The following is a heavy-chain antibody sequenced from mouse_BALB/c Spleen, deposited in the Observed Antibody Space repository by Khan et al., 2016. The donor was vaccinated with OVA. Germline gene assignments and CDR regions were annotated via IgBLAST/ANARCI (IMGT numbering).Heavy chain of an antibody. CDR3: ARPAYDNYYDY. V-gene: IGHV1S137*01. Sequence: QVQLKQSGPELVRPGVSVKISCKGSGYTFTDYAMHWVKQSHAKSLEWIGLISTYSGNTNYNQKFKGKATMTGDKSSSTAYMELARLTSEDSAMYYCARPAYDNYYDYWGQGTTLTVSS. D-gene: IGHD2-3*01. CDR2: ISTYSGNT. CDR1: GYTFTDYA. J-gene: IGHJ2*01.